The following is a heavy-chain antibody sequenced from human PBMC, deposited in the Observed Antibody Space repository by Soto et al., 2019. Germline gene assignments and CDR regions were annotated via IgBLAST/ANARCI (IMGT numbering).Heavy chain of an antibody. Sequence: EVQLVESGGGLVQPGGSLKLSCAASGFTFSDSAMHWVRQASGKGLEWVGRIRSKVNTYATAYAASVKGRFTISRDDSMNTAYLQMNSLKTEDTAVYYCTRRRDLTAMDPLDYWGQGTLVTVSS. CDR2: IRSKVNTYAT. D-gene: IGHD5-18*01. CDR3: TRRRDLTAMDPLDY. J-gene: IGHJ4*02. V-gene: IGHV3-73*02. CDR1: GFTFSDSA.